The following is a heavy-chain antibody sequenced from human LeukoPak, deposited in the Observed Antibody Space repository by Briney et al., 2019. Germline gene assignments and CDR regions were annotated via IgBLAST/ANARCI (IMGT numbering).Heavy chain of an antibody. J-gene: IGHJ3*02. CDR2: INQDGSER. Sequence: PGGSLRLSCAASGFTFSSHWMTWVRQAPGKGLEWVANINQDGSERYYVDSVKGRFTISRDNAKNSLYLQMNSLRAEDTAVYSCARDSEYSSSFAFDIWGQGTMVTVSS. CDR3: ARDSEYSSSFAFDI. D-gene: IGHD6-13*01. V-gene: IGHV3-7*01. CDR1: GFTFSSHW.